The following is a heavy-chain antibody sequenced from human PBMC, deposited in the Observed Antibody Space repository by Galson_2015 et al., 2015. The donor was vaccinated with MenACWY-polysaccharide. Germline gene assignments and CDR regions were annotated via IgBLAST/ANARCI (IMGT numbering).Heavy chain of an antibody. D-gene: IGHD6-13*01. CDR1: GFSFSAYG. V-gene: IGHV3-23*01. J-gene: IGHJ4*02. CDR3: AKVSPRSSWTMGLDY. CDR2: SGSGGGL. Sequence: SLRLSCAASGFSFSAYGMSWVRQAPGRGLEWVSGSGSGGGLYYADSVKGRFTVSRDNSKNTLYLQMNNLRAEDTAVYYCAKVSPRSSWTMGLDYWGQGTLVTVSS.